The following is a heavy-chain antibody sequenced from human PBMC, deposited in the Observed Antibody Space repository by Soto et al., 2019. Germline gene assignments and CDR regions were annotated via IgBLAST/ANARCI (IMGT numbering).Heavy chain of an antibody. D-gene: IGHD6-19*01. V-gene: IGHV4-30-2*01. CDR3: AGMPYTSGLRFDP. Sequence: SETLSLTCNMSGDSYSISTYSWSWIRQPPGKALQWIGFVYQSGVTSYNPSLASRVSISLDRSNNQCSLKLKSVTAADTAVYFCAGMPYTSGLRFDPWGPGTLVTVSS. CDR2: VYQSGVT. J-gene: IGHJ5*02. CDR1: GDSYSISTYS.